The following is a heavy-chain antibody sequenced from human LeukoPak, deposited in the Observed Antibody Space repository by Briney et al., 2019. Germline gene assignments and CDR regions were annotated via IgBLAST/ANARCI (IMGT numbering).Heavy chain of an antibody. Sequence: PSETLSLTCTVSGGSISSGGYYWSWIRQPPGKGLEWIGYIYHSGSTYYNPSLKSRVTISVDRSKNQFSLKLSSVTAADTAVYYCAAPMVRGVIDAFDIWGQGTMVTVSS. J-gene: IGHJ3*02. CDR2: IYHSGST. D-gene: IGHD3-10*01. CDR3: AAPMVRGVIDAFDI. V-gene: IGHV4-30-2*01. CDR1: GGSISSGGYY.